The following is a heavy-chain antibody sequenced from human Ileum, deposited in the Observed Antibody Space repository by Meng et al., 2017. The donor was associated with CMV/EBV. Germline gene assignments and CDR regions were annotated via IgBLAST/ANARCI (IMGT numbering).Heavy chain of an antibody. D-gene: IGHD2-15*01. J-gene: IGHJ4*02. V-gene: IGHV3-33*01. CDR2: IWSDGSDT. CDR1: FTFSRYG. CDR3: AREGAVVAVSTGYFDY. Sequence: FTFSRYGLHWVRQAPGNGLEWVAFIWSDGSDTSYADSVRGRFTISRDNSKNTLYLQMNSLRAEDTAVYYCAREGAVVAVSTGYFDYWGQGTLVTVSS.